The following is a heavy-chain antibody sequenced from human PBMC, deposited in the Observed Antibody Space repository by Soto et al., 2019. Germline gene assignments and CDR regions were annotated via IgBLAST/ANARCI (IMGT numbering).Heavy chain of an antibody. D-gene: IGHD5-12*01. CDR3: AKGQIVATGRGYYGMDV. V-gene: IGHV3-30*18. Sequence: ESVGGVVQPGRSVRLSCAASGFTFSRYGMHWVRQAPGKGLEWVTVISYDGSDKYYADSVKGRFTISRDNSKNTLYLQMNSLRVEDTAIYYCAKGQIVATGRGYYGMDVWGQGTTVTVSS. J-gene: IGHJ6*02. CDR2: ISYDGSDK. CDR1: GFTFSRYG.